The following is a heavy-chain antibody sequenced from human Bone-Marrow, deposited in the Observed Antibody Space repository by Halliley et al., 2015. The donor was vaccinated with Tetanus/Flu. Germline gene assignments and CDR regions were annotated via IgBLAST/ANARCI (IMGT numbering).Heavy chain of an antibody. CDR2: ISSSGSTI. V-gene: IGHV3-48*03. D-gene: IGHD3-10*01. Sequence: SLRLSCAASGFTFSIYETNWVRQAPGKGLEWVSYISSSGSTIYYADSVKGRFTISRDNAKNSLYLQMNSLRAEDTAVYYCARDMVRGIIYSFDFWGQGTLVTVSS. J-gene: IGHJ4*02. CDR3: ARDMVRGIIYSFDF. CDR1: GFTFSIYE.